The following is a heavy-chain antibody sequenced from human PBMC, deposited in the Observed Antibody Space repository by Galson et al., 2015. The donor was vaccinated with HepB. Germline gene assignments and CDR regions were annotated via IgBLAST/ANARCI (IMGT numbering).Heavy chain of an antibody. D-gene: IGHD6-6*01. CDR2: FDPEDGET. CDR3: ATDLAARLRASAFDI. J-gene: IGHJ3*02. V-gene: IGHV1-24*01. CDR1: GYTLTELS. Sequence: SVKVSCKVSGYTLTELSMHWVRQAPGKGLEWMGGFDPEDGETIYAQKFQGRVTMTEDTSTDTAYMELSSLRSEDTAVYYCATDLAARLRASAFDIWGQGTMVTVSS.